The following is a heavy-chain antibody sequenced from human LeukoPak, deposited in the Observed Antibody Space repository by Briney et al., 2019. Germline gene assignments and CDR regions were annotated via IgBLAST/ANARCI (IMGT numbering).Heavy chain of an antibody. CDR1: GFTFSDYY. V-gene: IGHV3-11*04. CDR2: ISHRVSDV. D-gene: IGHD1-26*01. CDR3: ARESLGWWELSHRRGDAFDI. Sequence: GGSLRLSCAASGFTFSDYYMSWIRQAPGKGLEWVSYISHRVSDVQYADSVKGRFTISRDNSKNTLYLQMNSLRAEDTAVYYCARESLGWWELSHRRGDAFDIWGQGTMVTVSS. J-gene: IGHJ3*02.